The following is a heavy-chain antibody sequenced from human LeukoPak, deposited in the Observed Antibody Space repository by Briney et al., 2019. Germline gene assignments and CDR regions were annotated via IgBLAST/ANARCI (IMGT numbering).Heavy chain of an antibody. D-gene: IGHD2-2*02. CDR2: IYTSGST. J-gene: IGHJ5*02. V-gene: IGHV4-4*07. Sequence: PSETLSLTCTVSGGSISSYYWSWIRQPAGKGLEWIGRIYTSGSTNYNPSLKSRVTMSVDTSKNQFSLKLSSVTAADTAVYYCARDRNCRSASCYIGYWFDPWGQGTLVTVSS. CDR3: ARDRNCRSASCYIGYWFDP. CDR1: GGSISSYY.